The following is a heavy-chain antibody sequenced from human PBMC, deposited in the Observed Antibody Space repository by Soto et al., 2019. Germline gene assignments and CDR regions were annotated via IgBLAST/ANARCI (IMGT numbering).Heavy chain of an antibody. CDR1: GYTFTSYA. CDR2: INAGNGNT. J-gene: IGHJ5*02. Sequence: QVQLVQSGGEVKKPGASVKGSCKASGYTFTSYAMHWMRQAPGQRLEWMGWINAGNGNTKYSQKFQGRVTITRDTSASTAYMELSSLRSEDTAVYYCARGYGGPIGWFDPWGQGTLVTVSS. D-gene: IGHD3-16*01. V-gene: IGHV1-3*01. CDR3: ARGYGGPIGWFDP.